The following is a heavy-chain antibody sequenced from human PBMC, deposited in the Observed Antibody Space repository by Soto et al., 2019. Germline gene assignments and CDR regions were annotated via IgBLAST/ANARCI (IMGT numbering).Heavy chain of an antibody. J-gene: IGHJ5*02. V-gene: IGHV4-59*01. Sequence: TLSLTCTVSGGSINNYYWSWIRQTPGKGLEWIANIYHSGRSNYNPSLKSRVIISVDTPNNQFSLTLTSVTAADTAVYYCAKGGLNGRGDWFDPWGQGTQVTVSS. CDR2: IYHSGRS. CDR3: AKGGLNGRGDWFDP. CDR1: GGSINNYY. D-gene: IGHD3-10*01.